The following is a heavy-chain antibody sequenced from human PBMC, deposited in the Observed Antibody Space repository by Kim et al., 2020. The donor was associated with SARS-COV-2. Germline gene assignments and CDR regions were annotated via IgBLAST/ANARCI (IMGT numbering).Heavy chain of an antibody. Sequence: SETLSLTCTVSGGSISSYYWSWIRQPPGKGLEWIGYIYYSGSTNYNPSLKSRVTISVDTSKNQFSLKLSSVTAADTAVYYCARLGGYNWNYQYNWFDPWGQGTLVTVSS. V-gene: IGHV4-59*08. CDR3: ARLGGYNWNYQYNWFDP. J-gene: IGHJ5*02. CDR2: IYYSGST. CDR1: GGSISSYY. D-gene: IGHD1-7*01.